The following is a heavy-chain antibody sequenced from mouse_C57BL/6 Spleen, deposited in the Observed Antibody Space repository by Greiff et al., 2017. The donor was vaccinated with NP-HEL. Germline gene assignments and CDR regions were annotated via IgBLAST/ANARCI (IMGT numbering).Heavy chain of an antibody. Sequence: EVQLVESGPGLVKPSQSLSLTCSVTGYSITSGYYWNWIRQFPGNKLEWMGYISYDGSNNYNPSLKNRISITRDTSKNQFFLKLNSVTTEDTATYYCARSSDYLAWFAYWGQGTLVTVSA. D-gene: IGHD2-4*01. CDR3: ARSSDYLAWFAY. CDR1: GYSITSGYY. CDR2: ISYDGSN. V-gene: IGHV3-6*01. J-gene: IGHJ3*01.